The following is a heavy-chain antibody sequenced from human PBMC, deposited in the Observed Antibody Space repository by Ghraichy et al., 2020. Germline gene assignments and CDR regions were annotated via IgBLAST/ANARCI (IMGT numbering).Heavy chain of an antibody. CDR2: IWFDGSNK. D-gene: IGHD3-22*01. CDR3: ARIFNHYDSSGYFDNAFEI. CDR1: GFTFSSYG. J-gene: IGHJ3*02. Sequence: GSLRLSCAASGFTFSSYGMHWVRQAPGKGLERVAVIWFDGSNKYYADSVKGRFTISRDNSKNTLYLQMNSLRAEDTAVYYCARIFNHYDSSGYFDNAFEIWGQGTMVTVSS. V-gene: IGHV3-33*01.